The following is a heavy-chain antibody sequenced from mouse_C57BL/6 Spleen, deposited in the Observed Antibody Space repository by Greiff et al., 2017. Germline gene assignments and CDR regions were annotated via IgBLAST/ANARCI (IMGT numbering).Heavy chain of an antibody. CDR2: IYPGDGDT. V-gene: IGHV1-82*01. CDR1: GYAFSSSW. Sequence: LQESGPELVKPGASVKISCKASGYAFSSSWMNWVKQRPGKGLEWIGRIYPGDGDTNYNGKFKGKATLTADKSSSTAYMQLSSLTSEDSAVYFCARSGNYVFGCWGQGTTLTVSS. D-gene: IGHD2-1*01. CDR3: ARSGNYVFGC. J-gene: IGHJ2*01.